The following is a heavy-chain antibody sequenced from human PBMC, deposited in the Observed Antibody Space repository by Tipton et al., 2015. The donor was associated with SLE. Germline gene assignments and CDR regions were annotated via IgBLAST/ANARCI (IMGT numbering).Heavy chain of an antibody. CDR1: GFTFSSYG. D-gene: IGHD1-7*01. CDR2: IWYDGSNK. Sequence: SLRLSCAASGFTFSSYGMHWVRQAPGKGLEWVAVIWYDGSNKYYADSVKGRFTISRDNSKNTLYLQMNSLRAEDTAVYYCARIAGELRSDFWGQGTLVSVSS. V-gene: IGHV3-33*08. CDR3: ARIAGELRSDF. J-gene: IGHJ4*02.